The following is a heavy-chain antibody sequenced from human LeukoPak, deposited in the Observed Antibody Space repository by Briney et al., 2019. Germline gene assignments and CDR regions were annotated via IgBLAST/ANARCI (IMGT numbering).Heavy chain of an antibody. CDR2: ISYDGSNK. Sequence: GGSLRLSCAASGFTFSSYGMHWVRQAPGKGLEWVAVISYDGSNKYYADSVKGRFTISRDNSKNTLYLQMNSLRAEDTAVYYCAKDDGGAVATQGAAFDIWGQGTMVTVSS. CDR1: GFTFSSYG. D-gene: IGHD6-19*01. CDR3: AKDDGGAVATQGAAFDI. J-gene: IGHJ3*02. V-gene: IGHV3-30*18.